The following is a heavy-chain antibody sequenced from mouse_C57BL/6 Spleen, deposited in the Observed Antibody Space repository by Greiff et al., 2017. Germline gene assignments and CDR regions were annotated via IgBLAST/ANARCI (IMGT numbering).Heavy chain of an antibody. CDR3: ARDSAMDY. CDR2: IDPSDSYT. CDR1: GYTFTSYW. J-gene: IGHJ4*01. Sequence: QVQLQQPGAELVKPGASVKLSCKASGYTFTSYWMQWVKQRPGQGLEWIGEIDPSDSYTNYNQKFKGKATLTVDTSSSTAYMQLSILTSEDSAVYYCARDSAMDYWGQGTSVTVSS. V-gene: IGHV1-50*01.